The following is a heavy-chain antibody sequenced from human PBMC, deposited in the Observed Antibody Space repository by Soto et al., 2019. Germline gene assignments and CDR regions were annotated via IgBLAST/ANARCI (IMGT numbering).Heavy chain of an antibody. CDR3: TTELNDMQAFDI. V-gene: IGHV3-33*01. CDR1: GFTFSTYG. D-gene: IGHD1-1*01. J-gene: IGHJ3*02. CDR2: TWNDGSHK. Sequence: QVQLVESGGGVVQPGRSLRLSCVASGFTFSTYGMHWVRQAPGKGLEWVAMTWNDGSHKYYADPVKDRSTISRDNFKNTLYLQINSLRDEDSAVYYCTTELNDMQAFDIWGQGTMVTVSS.